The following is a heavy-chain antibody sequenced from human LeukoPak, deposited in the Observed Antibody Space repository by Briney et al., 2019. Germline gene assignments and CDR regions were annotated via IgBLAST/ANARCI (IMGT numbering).Heavy chain of an antibody. V-gene: IGHV1-2*02. J-gene: IGHJ6*03. CDR3: ARDGVLLWFGELSGYYYYYMDV. Sequence: ATVKVSCKASGYTFTGYYMHWVRQAPGQGLEWMGWINPNSGGTNYAQKFQGRVTMTRDTSISTAYMELSRLRSDDTAVYYCARDGVLLWFGELSGYYYYYMDVWGKGTTVTVSS. D-gene: IGHD3-10*01. CDR2: INPNSGGT. CDR1: GYTFTGYY.